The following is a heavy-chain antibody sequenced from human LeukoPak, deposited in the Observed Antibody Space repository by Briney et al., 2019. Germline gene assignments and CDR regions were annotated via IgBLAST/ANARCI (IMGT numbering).Heavy chain of an antibody. J-gene: IGHJ4*02. Sequence: PGGSLRLSCAASGFTFSSYSMNWVRQAPGKGLEWVSSISSSSSYIYYADSVKGRFTISRDNAKNSLYLQMNSLRAEDTAVYYCARVNRDYYDSSGYPDYWGQGTLVTVSS. CDR3: ARVNRDYYDSSGYPDY. CDR2: ISSSSSYI. D-gene: IGHD3-22*01. V-gene: IGHV3-21*04. CDR1: GFTFSSYS.